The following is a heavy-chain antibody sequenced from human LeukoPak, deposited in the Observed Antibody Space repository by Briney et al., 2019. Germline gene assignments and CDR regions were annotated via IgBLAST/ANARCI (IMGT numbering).Heavy chain of an antibody. V-gene: IGHV4-59*08. J-gene: IGHJ5*02. D-gene: IGHD3-22*01. Sequence: SETLSLTCTLSGGSISQYYWSWIRQPPGKGPERIGYVYRSGNTNYNPSLKSRVTISVDTSKNHFSLNLTSVTAADTAVYFCGYYDSSGRLSSWGQGTLVAVSS. CDR3: GYYDSSGRLSS. CDR2: VYRSGNT. CDR1: GGSISQYY.